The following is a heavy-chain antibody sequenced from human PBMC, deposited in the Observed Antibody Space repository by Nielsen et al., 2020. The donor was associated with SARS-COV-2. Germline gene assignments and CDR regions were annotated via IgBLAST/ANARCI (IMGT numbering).Heavy chain of an antibody. CDR2: INPSGGST. J-gene: IGHJ4*02. Sequence: ASVKVSCKASGYTFTSYYMHWVRQAPGQGLEWMGIINPSGGSTSYAQKFQGRVTMTRDTSTSTVYMELSSLRSEDTAVYYCAWLVVVPAAMSAYFDYWGQGTLVTVSS. V-gene: IGHV1-46*01. CDR1: GYTFTSYY. D-gene: IGHD2-2*01. CDR3: AWLVVVPAAMSAYFDY.